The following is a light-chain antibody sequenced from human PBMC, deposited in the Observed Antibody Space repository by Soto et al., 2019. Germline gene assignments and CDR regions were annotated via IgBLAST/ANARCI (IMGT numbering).Light chain of an antibody. CDR1: SDDIGDYHS. CDR3: SSYAGTYHHAI. Sequence: QSALTQPRSVSGSPGQSVTISCSGASDDIGDYHSVSWHQKHPGKAPKLLVYDVARRPSGVPDRFTASKSGSTASLTISGLRAEDEADYYCSSYAGTYHHAIFGGGTKLTVL. V-gene: IGLV2-11*01. J-gene: IGLJ2*01. CDR2: DVA.